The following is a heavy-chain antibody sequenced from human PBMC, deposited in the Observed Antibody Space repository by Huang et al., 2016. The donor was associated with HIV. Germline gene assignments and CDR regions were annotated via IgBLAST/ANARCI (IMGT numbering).Heavy chain of an antibody. CDR1: GFTFNVYS. J-gene: IGHJ4*02. CDR3: ARGKFDILTGWDDTYYFDH. Sequence: EIHLVESGGGLVQPGGSLRLSCVVSGFTFNVYSMEWVRQAPGKEMEWLSHISICRGSTHYADSVKGRFTISRDIAKNSLYLQMNRLRPEDTAVYYCARGKFDILTGWDDTYYFDHWGQGTLVTVSS. V-gene: IGHV3-48*01. D-gene: IGHD3-9*01. CDR2: ISICRGST.